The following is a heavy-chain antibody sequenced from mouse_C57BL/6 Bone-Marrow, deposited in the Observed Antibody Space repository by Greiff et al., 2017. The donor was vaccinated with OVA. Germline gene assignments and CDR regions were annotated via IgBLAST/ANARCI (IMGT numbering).Heavy chain of an antibody. CDR2: ISSGGGYT. Sequence: EVKLVESGGDLVKPGGSLKLSCAASGFTFSSYGMSWVRQTPDKRLEWVATISSGGGYTYYPDSVKGRLTISRDNAKNTLYLQMSILKSEDTAMYYCARHYDGPYYYAMDYWGQGTSVTVSS. D-gene: IGHD2-3*01. CDR3: ARHYDGPYYYAMDY. J-gene: IGHJ4*01. CDR1: GFTFSSYG. V-gene: IGHV5-6*01.